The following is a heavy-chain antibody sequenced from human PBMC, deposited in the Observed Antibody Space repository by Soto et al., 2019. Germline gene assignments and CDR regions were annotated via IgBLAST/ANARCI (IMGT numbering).Heavy chain of an antibody. D-gene: IGHD6-6*01. V-gene: IGHV1-69*13. Sequence: SVKASCKASGGTFSSYALSWVRQAPGQGLEWMGGIIPIFGTANYAQKFQGRVTITADESTSTAYMELSSLRSEDTAVYSCARDSPVCFNHPIAAPWIYYCYYGMDVWGQGTTVTVSS. CDR1: GGTFSSYA. CDR2: IIPIFGTA. CDR3: ARDSPVCFNHPIAAPWIYYCYYGMDV. J-gene: IGHJ6*02.